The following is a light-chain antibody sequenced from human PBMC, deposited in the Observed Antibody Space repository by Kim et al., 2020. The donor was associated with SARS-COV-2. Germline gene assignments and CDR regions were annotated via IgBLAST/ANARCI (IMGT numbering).Light chain of an antibody. V-gene: IGLV1-44*01. CDR1: SANIGSNT. Sequence: GQRVTISCDGRSANIGSNTVNWYQQRPGTAPKLLIYSNNQRPSGVPDRFSGSKAGTSASLAISGLQSEEEADYYGAAWDDSLNGWVFGGGTQLTVL. CDR2: SNN. CDR3: AAWDDSLNGWV. J-gene: IGLJ3*02.